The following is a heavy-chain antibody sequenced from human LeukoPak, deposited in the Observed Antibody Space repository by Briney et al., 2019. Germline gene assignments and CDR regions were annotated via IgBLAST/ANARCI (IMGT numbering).Heavy chain of an antibody. CDR3: SEGYFEPFDH. CDR2: LSYTATT. J-gene: IGHJ4*02. V-gene: IGHV4-59*02. Sequence: KPSETLSLTCVVSGASVSSSHWNWIRQLPGKGLEWIACLSYTATTDYNPSLTGRATISFSTSGNQVPLTLTSVTAADTAKYYCSEGYFEPFDHWGQGILVTVAS. D-gene: IGHD2/OR15-2a*01. CDR1: GASVSSSH.